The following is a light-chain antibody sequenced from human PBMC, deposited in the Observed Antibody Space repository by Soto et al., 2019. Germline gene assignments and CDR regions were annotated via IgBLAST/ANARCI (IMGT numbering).Light chain of an antibody. J-gene: IGKJ1*01. CDR2: DAS. Sequence: EIVLTQSPGTLSLSLGERATLSCRASQSVSSSYLAWYQQKPGQAPRLLIYDASNRATGIPARFSGSGSGTDFTLTISSLEPEDFAVYYCQQRGNRPPWTFGQGTKVDIK. CDR1: QSVSSSY. V-gene: IGKV3D-20*02. CDR3: QQRGNRPPWT.